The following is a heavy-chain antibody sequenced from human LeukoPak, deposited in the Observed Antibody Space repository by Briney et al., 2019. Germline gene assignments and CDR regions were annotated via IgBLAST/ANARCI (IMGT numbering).Heavy chain of an antibody. CDR1: GFTFGSYE. CDR2: ISSSGSTV. J-gene: IGHJ4*02. Sequence: GGSLRLSCAVSGFTFGSYEMNWVRQAPGKGLDWVSYISSSGSTVYYPDSVKGRFTISRDNAKNSLYLQMTSLRGEDTAVCYCARGGAVAGLYWGQGTLVTVSS. V-gene: IGHV3-48*03. CDR3: ARGGAVAGLY. D-gene: IGHD6-19*01.